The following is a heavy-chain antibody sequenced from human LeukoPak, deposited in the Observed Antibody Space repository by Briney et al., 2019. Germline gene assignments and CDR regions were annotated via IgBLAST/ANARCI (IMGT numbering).Heavy chain of an antibody. CDR2: IYYSGST. V-gene: IGHV4-31*03. CDR1: GGSISSGGYY. Sequence: SQTLSLTCTVSGGSISSGGYYWSWIRQHPGKGLEWIGYIYYSGSTYYNPPLKSRVTISVDTSKNQFSLKLSSVTAADTAVYYCARAYLPFNYFDYWGQGTLVTVSS. CDR3: ARAYLPFNYFDY. J-gene: IGHJ4*02.